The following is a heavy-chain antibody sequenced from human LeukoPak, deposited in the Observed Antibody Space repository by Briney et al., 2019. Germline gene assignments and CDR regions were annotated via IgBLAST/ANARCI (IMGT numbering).Heavy chain of an antibody. J-gene: IGHJ4*02. CDR2: IFPDDSDT. V-gene: IGHV5-51*01. D-gene: IGHD5-18*01. CDR3: ARGLWSTYFDD. CDR1: GYSSTPYW. Sequence: HGEPLKISYQASGYSSTPYWIGWVRQMPGKGLEYMGTIFPDDSDTKYSPSFQGQVTISVDKSINTAYLQWRSLKASDTAMYYCARGLWSTYFDDWGQGTLVTVSS.